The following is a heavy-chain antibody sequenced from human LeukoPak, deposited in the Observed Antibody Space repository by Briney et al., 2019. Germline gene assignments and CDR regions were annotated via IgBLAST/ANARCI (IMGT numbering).Heavy chain of an antibody. Sequence: PGGSLRLSCAASGFTFNTYTMNWVRQAPGKGLEWVSYISGSSGIIDYADSVRGRFTSSRDNAKNSLYLQMNSMRAEDTAVYYCAKGLWRIVGVRTAFDIWGQGTMVTVSS. V-gene: IGHV3-48*01. CDR1: GFTFNTYT. J-gene: IGHJ3*02. D-gene: IGHD1-26*01. CDR2: ISGSSGII. CDR3: AKGLWRIVGVRTAFDI.